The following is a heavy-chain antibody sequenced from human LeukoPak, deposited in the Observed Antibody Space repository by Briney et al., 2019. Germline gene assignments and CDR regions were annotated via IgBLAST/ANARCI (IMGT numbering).Heavy chain of an antibody. CDR3: AKDNYDILTGPFDY. J-gene: IGHJ4*02. V-gene: IGHV3-43*02. CDR2: ISGDGGST. Sequence: GGSLRLSCAASGFTFDDYAMHWVRQAPGKGLELVSLISGDGGSTYYADSVKGRFTISRDNSKNSLYLQMNSLRTEDSALYYCAKDNYDILTGPFDYWGQGTLVTVSS. CDR1: GFTFDDYA. D-gene: IGHD3-9*01.